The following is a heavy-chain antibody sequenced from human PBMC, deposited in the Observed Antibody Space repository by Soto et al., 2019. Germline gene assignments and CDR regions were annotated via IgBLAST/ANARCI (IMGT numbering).Heavy chain of an antibody. CDR1: GGSISSGDYY. Sequence: SETLSLTCTVSGGSISSGDYYWSWIRQPPGKGLEWIGYIYYSGSTYYNPSLKSRVTISVDTSKNQFSLKLSSVTAADTAVYYCARSDYYDILTGYYYYYGMDVWGQGTTVTVSS. V-gene: IGHV4-30-4*01. D-gene: IGHD3-9*01. CDR2: IYYSGST. CDR3: ARSDYYDILTGYYYYYGMDV. J-gene: IGHJ6*02.